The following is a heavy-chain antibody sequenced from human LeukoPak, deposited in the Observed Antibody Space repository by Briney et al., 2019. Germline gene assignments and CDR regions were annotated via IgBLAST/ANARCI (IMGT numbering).Heavy chain of an antibody. CDR2: ITGSGATT. D-gene: IGHD3-3*01. J-gene: IGHJ4*02. CDR3: AKDRNDFWSGYYPHFDY. CDR1: GFTFSGHG. V-gene: IGHV3-23*01. Sequence: GGSLRLSCAASGFTFSGHGMNWVRQAPGKGLEWVSGITGSGATTYYADSVKGRFTISRDNSKNTLYLQMNSLRAEDTAVYYCAKDRNDFWSGYYPHFDYWGQGTLVTVSS.